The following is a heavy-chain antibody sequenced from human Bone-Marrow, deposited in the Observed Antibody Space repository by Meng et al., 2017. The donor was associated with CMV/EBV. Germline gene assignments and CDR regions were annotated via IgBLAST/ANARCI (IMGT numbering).Heavy chain of an antibody. CDR2: LYNSGST. J-gene: IGHJ4*02. CDR3: ATRRAHSDGRGSWYYQFDH. CDR1: GDSINTYF. V-gene: IGHV4-4*07. D-gene: IGHD3-22*01. Sequence: QLQEPGPRLVKPSETLSLTCPVSGDSINTYFLSWIRQPAGKGLEWIGRLYNSGSTNYNPSLNSRVTMSIDTSNKQFSLRLSSVTAADTAVYYCATRRAHSDGRGSWYYQFDHWGQGTLVTVSS.